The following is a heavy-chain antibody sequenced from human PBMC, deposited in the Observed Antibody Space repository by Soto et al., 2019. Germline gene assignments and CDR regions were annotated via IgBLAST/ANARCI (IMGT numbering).Heavy chain of an antibody. CDR3: ARDGYCSGGSCYGGDYYYYGMDV. D-gene: IGHD2-15*01. J-gene: IGHJ6*02. Sequence: QVQLVQSGAEVKKPGASVKVSCKVSGYTLTELSMHWVRQAPGKGLEWMGWISAYNGNTNYAQKLQGRVTMTTDTSTSTAYMELRSLRSDDTAVYYCARDGYCSGGSCYGGDYYYYGMDVWGQGTTVTVSS. V-gene: IGHV1-18*01. CDR2: ISAYNGNT. CDR1: GYTLTELS.